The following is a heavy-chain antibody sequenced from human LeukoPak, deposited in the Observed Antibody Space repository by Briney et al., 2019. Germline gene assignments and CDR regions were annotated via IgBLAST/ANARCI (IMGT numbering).Heavy chain of an antibody. CDR1: GGSFSGYY. Sequence: PSETLSLTCAVYGGSFSGYYWSWIRQPPGKGLEWIGEINHSGSTNYNPSLKSRVTISVDTSKNQFSLKLSSVTAADTAVYYCARQGRSLNWFDPWGQGTLVTVSS. J-gene: IGHJ5*02. D-gene: IGHD2-15*01. CDR3: ARQGRSLNWFDP. CDR2: INHSGST. V-gene: IGHV4-34*01.